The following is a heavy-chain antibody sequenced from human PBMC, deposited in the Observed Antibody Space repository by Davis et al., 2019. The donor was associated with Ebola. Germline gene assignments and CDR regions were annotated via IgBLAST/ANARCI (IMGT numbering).Heavy chain of an antibody. J-gene: IGHJ4*02. D-gene: IGHD4-17*01. CDR2: INPNSGAT. CDR1: GYTFTGYY. CDR3: AEGYGDYAPFDY. Sequence: ASVKVSCKASGYTFTGYYMHWVRQAPGQGLEWMGRINPNSGATDFAQKFQGRVTMTRDTSISTGYMELSSLRSDDTAMYYCAEGYGDYAPFDYWGQGTLVTVSS. V-gene: IGHV1-2*06.